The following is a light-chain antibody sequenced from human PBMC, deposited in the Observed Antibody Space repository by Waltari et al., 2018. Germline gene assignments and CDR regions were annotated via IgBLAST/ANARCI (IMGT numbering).Light chain of an antibody. CDR3: HSRDASGVAGS. V-gene: IGLV3-19*01. Sequence: SSELTQDPAVSVALGQTPRITCPRDSPTRPYAIWYHQRPGQAPILVIYYKNNRPSGVPDRFSGSSSHNTGSLTITGAQAEDEASYYCHSRDASGVAGSFGGGTKLTVL. CDR1: SPTRPY. J-gene: IGLJ2*01. CDR2: YKN.